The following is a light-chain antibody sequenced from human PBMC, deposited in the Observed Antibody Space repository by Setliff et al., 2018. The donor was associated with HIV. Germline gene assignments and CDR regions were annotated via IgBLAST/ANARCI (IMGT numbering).Light chain of an antibody. CDR3: QVWDSSSDHDV. J-gene: IGLJ1*01. Sequence: SYALTQPPSESVAPGKTARITCGGNSIGSKSVHWYQQKPGQAPVMVVYDASDRPSGIPERFSGSKSGNTATLTISRVEAGDEADYYCQVWDSSSDHDVFGTGTKVT. CDR2: DAS. CDR1: SIGSKS. V-gene: IGLV3-21*03.